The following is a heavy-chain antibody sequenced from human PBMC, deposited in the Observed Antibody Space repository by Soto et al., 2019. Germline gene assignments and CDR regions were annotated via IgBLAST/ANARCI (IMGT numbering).Heavy chain of an antibody. D-gene: IGHD2-2*01. CDR1: GGSISSSNW. CDR2: IYHSGST. J-gene: IGHJ6*02. V-gene: IGHV4-4*02. Sequence: SETLSLTCAVSGGSISSSNWWSWVRQPPGKGLEWIGEIYHSGSTNYNPSLKSRVTISVDKSKNQFSLKLSSVTAADTAVYYCASRTTFLPAAREDYYYYGMDVWGPGTTCIVS. CDR3: ASRTTFLPAAREDYYYYGMDV.